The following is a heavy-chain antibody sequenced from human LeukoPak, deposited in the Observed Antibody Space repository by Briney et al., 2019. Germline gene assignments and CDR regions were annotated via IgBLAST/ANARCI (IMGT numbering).Heavy chain of an antibody. Sequence: SGGSLRLSCEGSGFIFRSYAMHWVRQAPGRGLEWLTVISYNGADIEYSDSVKGRSTISRDNSKKTLYLQMNSLRAEDTAVYYCARDRCSGGSCYGYYYGMDVWGQGTTVTVSS. D-gene: IGHD2-15*01. CDR3: ARDRCSGGSCYGYYYGMDV. J-gene: IGHJ6*02. CDR1: GFIFRSYA. CDR2: ISYNGADI. V-gene: IGHV3-30*04.